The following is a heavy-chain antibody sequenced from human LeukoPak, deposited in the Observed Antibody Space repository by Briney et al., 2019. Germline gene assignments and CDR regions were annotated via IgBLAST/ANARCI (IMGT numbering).Heavy chain of an antibody. D-gene: IGHD1-7*01. V-gene: IGHV1-46*01. CDR2: INPSGGST. CDR1: GYTFTSYY. CDR3: ARETQLELRHYYMDV. J-gene: IGHJ6*03. Sequence: ASVKVSCKASGYTFTSYYMHWVRQAPGQGLEWMGIINPSGGSTSYAQKFQGRVTMTRDTSISTAYMELSRLRSDDTAVYYCARETQLELRHYYMDVWGKGTTVTVSS.